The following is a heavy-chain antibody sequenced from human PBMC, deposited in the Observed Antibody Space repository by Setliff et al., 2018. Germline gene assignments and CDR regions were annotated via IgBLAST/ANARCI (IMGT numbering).Heavy chain of an antibody. Sequence: GASVKVSCKTSGYPFIEHYVNWVRQAPGQGLEWMGWIRPNGGGTHYAQKFQGRVTMTRDAANSTVYMDLSSLTSDDPAIYYCARGGGSYRAGNSRPTYWFDPWGQGTLVTVSS. V-gene: IGHV1-2*02. CDR3: ARGGGSYRAGNSRPTYWFDP. CDR2: IRPNGGGT. D-gene: IGHD2-21*01. CDR1: GYPFIEHY. J-gene: IGHJ5*02.